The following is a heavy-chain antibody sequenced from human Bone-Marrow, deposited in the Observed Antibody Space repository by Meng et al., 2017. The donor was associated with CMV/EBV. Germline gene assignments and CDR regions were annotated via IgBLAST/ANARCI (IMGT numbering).Heavy chain of an antibody. CDR2: IYYSGST. J-gene: IGHJ3*02. Sequence: SETLSLTCTVSGVSVTSSFWNWIRQPPGKGLEWIGYIYYSGSTNYNPSLKSRVTISVDTSKNQFSLKLSSVTAADTAVYYGARMTTVTYAFDIWGQGTMVTVSS. CDR3: ARMTTVTYAFDI. V-gene: IGHV4-59*02. CDR1: GVSVTSSF. D-gene: IGHD4-11*01.